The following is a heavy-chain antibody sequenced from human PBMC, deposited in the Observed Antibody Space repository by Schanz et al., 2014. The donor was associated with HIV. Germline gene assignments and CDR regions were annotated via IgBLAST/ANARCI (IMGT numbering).Heavy chain of an antibody. J-gene: IGHJ6*02. V-gene: IGHV3-9*01. CDR2: ISWNSGSI. Sequence: EVQLVESGGGLVQPGRSLRLSCAASGFTFDDYAMHWVRQAPGKGLEWVSGISWNSGSIGYADSVKGRFTISRDNANNFVYLEMNGLRVEDTALYYCAKGIMGATEYYYGMDVWGQGTMVTVSS. CDR3: AKGIMGATEYYYGMDV. D-gene: IGHD1-26*01. CDR1: GFTFDDYA.